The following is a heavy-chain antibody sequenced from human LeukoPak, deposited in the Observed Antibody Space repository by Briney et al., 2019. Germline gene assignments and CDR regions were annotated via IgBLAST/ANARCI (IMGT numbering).Heavy chain of an antibody. D-gene: IGHD2-15*01. Sequence: GGSPRLSCAASGFTFSSYSMNWVRQAPGKGLEWVSSISSSSSYIYYADSVKGRFTISRDNAKNSLYLQMNSLRAEDTAVYYCARELLDYYYMDVWGKGTTVTVSS. CDR3: ARELLDYYYMDV. J-gene: IGHJ6*03. CDR1: GFTFSSYS. CDR2: ISSSSSYI. V-gene: IGHV3-21*01.